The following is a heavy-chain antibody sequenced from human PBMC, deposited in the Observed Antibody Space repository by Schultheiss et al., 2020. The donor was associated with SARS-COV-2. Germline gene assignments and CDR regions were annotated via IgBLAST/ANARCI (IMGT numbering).Heavy chain of an antibody. J-gene: IGHJ6*02. D-gene: IGHD3-10*01. CDR1: GYTFTSYG. V-gene: IGHV1-18*04. CDR2: ISAYNGNT. Sequence: ASVKVSCKASGYTFTSYGISWVRQAPGQGLEWMGWISAYNGNTNYAQKLQGRVTMTTDTSTSTAYMELRSLRSDDTAVYYCARSMVRGVITPYNYGMDVWGQGTTVTVSS. CDR3: ARSMVRGVITPYNYGMDV.